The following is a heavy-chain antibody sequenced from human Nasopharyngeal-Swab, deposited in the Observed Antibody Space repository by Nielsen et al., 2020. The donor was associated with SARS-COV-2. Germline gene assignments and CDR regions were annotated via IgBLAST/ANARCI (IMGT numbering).Heavy chain of an antibody. J-gene: IGHJ6*02. D-gene: IGHD5-24*01. CDR1: GGTFSSCA. CDR2: IIPILGIA. V-gene: IGHV1-69*04. CDR3: AHDGYNYYYYGMDV. Sequence: SVKVSCKASGGTFSSCAISWVRQAPGQGLEWMGRIIPILGIANYAQKFQGRVTITADKSTSTAYMELSSLRSEDTAVYYCAHDGYNYYYYGMDVWGQGTTVTVSS.